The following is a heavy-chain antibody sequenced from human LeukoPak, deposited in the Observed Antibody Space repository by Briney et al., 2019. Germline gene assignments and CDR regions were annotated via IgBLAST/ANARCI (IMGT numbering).Heavy chain of an antibody. J-gene: IGHJ5*02. D-gene: IGHD6-13*01. CDR1: GGTFSSYG. Sequence: GASVKVSCKASGGTFSSYGVSWVRQATGQRLEWLGRIIPMFDITNYAQKFQGRVTVTADKATNTAYMELSSLISEDTAVYYCARDSSAAGSGGLFDPWGQGTQVTVSS. CDR2: IIPMFDIT. CDR3: ARDSSAAGSGGLFDP. V-gene: IGHV1-69*04.